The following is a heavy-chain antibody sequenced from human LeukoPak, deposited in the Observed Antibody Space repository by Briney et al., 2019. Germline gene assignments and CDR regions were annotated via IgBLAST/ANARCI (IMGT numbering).Heavy chain of an antibody. V-gene: IGHV4-34*01. J-gene: IGHJ6*03. Sequence: SETPSLTCAVYGGSISGYYWSWIRQPPGKGLEWIGEINHSGSTNYNPSLKSRVTISVDTSKNQFSLKLSSVTAADTAVYYCARGAARPIYYYYYYMDVWGKGTTVTVSS. CDR1: GGSISGYY. D-gene: IGHD6-6*01. CDR3: ARGAARPIYYYYYYMDV. CDR2: INHSGST.